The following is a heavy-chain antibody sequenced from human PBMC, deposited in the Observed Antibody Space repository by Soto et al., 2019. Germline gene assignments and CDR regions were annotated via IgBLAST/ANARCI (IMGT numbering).Heavy chain of an antibody. J-gene: IGHJ4*02. Sequence: ASVKVSCKASGYTFTGYGISWVRQAPGQGLEWMGWISAYNGNTNYAQKLQGRVTMTTDKSTSTAYMELRSLRSDDTAVYYCAREYRDSSGWPWDFDYWGQGTLVTVSS. D-gene: IGHD6-19*01. V-gene: IGHV1-18*04. CDR1: GYTFTGYG. CDR2: ISAYNGNT. CDR3: AREYRDSSGWPWDFDY.